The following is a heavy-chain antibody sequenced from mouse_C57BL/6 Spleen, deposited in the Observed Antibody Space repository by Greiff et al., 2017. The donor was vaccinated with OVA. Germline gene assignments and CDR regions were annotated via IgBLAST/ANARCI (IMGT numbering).Heavy chain of an antibody. CDR3: AREGYYYGSSYGAWFAY. Sequence: VQLQQPGAELVKPGASVKLSCKASGYTFTSYWMQWVKQRPGQGLEWIGEIDPSDSYTNYNQKFKGKATLTVDTSSSTAYMQLSSLTSEDSAVYYCAREGYYYGSSYGAWFAYWGQGTLVTVSA. V-gene: IGHV1-50*01. J-gene: IGHJ3*01. D-gene: IGHD1-1*01. CDR2: IDPSDSYT. CDR1: GYTFTSYW.